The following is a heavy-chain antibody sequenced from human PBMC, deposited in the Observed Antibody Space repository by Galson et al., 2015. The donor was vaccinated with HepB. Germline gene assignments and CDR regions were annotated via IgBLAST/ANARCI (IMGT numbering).Heavy chain of an antibody. Sequence: LSLTCTVSGGPISSGGYYWSWIRQHPGKGLEWIGYIYYSGSTYYNPSLKSRVTISVDTSKNQFSLKLSSVTAADTAVYYCAWGYYYYYMDVWGKGTTVTVSS. CDR3: AWGYYYYYMDV. CDR1: GGPISSGGYY. V-gene: IGHV4-31*03. J-gene: IGHJ6*03. D-gene: IGHD3-16*01. CDR2: IYYSGST.